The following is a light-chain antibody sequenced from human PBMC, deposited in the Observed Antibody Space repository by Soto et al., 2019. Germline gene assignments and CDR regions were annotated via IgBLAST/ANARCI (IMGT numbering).Light chain of an antibody. CDR2: EVT. Sequence: QSALTQTASVSGSPGQSITMSCTGTSSDVGGYNFVSWYQQHPGKAPILIVHEVTNRLSGVSGRFSGYKSGNAAFLTISGLQAEYEDDYYGPSYDSRLNGYVFGTGTKLTVL. V-gene: IGLV2-14*03. J-gene: IGLJ1*01. CDR3: PSYDSRLNGYV. CDR1: SSDVGGYNF.